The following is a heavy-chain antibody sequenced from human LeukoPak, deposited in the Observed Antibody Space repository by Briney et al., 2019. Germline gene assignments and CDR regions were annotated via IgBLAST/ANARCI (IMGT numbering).Heavy chain of an antibody. D-gene: IGHD1-14*01. Sequence: GGSLRLSCAASGFTFSSYAMSWVRQAQGTGLVWVSSVKSDGTAANYADSVKGRFTISRDNAKNTLYLQMNSLRVEDTAVYYCVRKFATGDWGQGTLVTVSS. J-gene: IGHJ4*02. CDR1: GFTFSSYA. CDR2: VKSDGTAA. CDR3: VRKFATGD. V-gene: IGHV3-74*01.